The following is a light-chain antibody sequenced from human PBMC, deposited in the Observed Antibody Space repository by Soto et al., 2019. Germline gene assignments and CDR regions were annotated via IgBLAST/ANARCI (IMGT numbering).Light chain of an antibody. CDR3: QSYDSSLSGWV. J-gene: IGLJ7*01. CDR2: GNS. Sequence: QTVVTQPPSVSGAPGQRVTIPCTGSSSNIGAGYDVHWYQQFPGTAPKLLIYGNSNRPSGVPDRFSGSKSGTSASLAITGLQAEDEADYYCQSYDSSLSGWVFGGGTQLTVL. V-gene: IGLV1-40*01. CDR1: SSNIGAGYD.